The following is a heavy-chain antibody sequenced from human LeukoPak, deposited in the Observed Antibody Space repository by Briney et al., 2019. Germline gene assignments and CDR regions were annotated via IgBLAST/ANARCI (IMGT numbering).Heavy chain of an antibody. Sequence: GGSLRLSCAASGFTLSSYSMTWVRQAPGKGLEWVSSISSSSSYIYNADSVKGRFTISRDNAKNSLYLQMNSLRVEDTAVYYCAKVRVVFNWNYAYYFDSWGQGTLVTVSS. D-gene: IGHD1-7*01. V-gene: IGHV3-21*01. CDR2: ISSSSSYI. CDR3: AKVRVVFNWNYAYYFDS. CDR1: GFTLSSYS. J-gene: IGHJ4*02.